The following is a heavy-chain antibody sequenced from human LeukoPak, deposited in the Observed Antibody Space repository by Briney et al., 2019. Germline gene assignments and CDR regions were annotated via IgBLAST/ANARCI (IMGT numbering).Heavy chain of an antibody. D-gene: IGHD4-17*01. Sequence: ASVKVSCKASGYTFTSHDINWVRQATGQGLEWMGWMNPNSGTTGSAQRFQGRVTMTRNTSISTAYMELSSLRSEDTAVYFCAKTYGDYSTPFDHWGQGTLVTVSS. V-gene: IGHV1-8*01. CDR3: AKTYGDYSTPFDH. CDR1: GYTFTSHD. CDR2: MNPNSGTT. J-gene: IGHJ4*02.